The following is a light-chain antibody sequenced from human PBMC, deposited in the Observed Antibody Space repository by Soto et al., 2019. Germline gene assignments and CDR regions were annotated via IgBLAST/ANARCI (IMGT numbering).Light chain of an antibody. Sequence: QSVLTQPPSVSEAPRQTVTISCSGSPSNIGSNAVNWYQRLPGEAPNLLVYYDDLLPSGVADRCSGSKSGTSASLAISGLHSEEEADYYCAVWDDTLNAVVFGGGTKLTVL. CDR2: YDD. V-gene: IGLV1-36*01. J-gene: IGLJ2*01. CDR3: AVWDDTLNAVV. CDR1: PSNIGSNA.